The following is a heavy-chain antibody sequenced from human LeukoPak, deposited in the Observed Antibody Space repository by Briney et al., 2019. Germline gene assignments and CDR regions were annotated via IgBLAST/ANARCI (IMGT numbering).Heavy chain of an antibody. CDR1: GGSISSSSYY. CDR2: IYYSGST. CDR3: AGHDYSNLYNWFDP. V-gene: IGHV4-39*01. J-gene: IGHJ5*02. D-gene: IGHD4-4*01. Sequence: SETLSLTCTVSGGSISSSSYYWGWIRQPPGKGLEWIGSIYYSGSTYYNPSLKSRVTISVDTSKNQFPLKLSSVTAADTAAYYCAGHDYSNLYNWFDPWGQGTLVTVSS.